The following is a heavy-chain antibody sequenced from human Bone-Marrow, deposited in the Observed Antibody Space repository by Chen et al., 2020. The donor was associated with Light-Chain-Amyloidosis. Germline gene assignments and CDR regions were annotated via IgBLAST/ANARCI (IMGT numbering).Heavy chain of an antibody. CDR2: ISGSGGST. J-gene: IGHJ3*02. Sequence: EVQLLESGGGLVQPGGSLRLSCGASGFTFSSYAMSWVRQAPGKGLEWXXAISGSGGSTYYADSVKGRFTISRDNSKNTLYLQMNSLRAEDTAVYYCAKKLRGVAVIDAFDIWGQGTMVTVSS. D-gene: IGHD3-3*01. CDR3: AKKLRGVAVIDAFDI. CDR1: GFTFSSYA. V-gene: IGHV3-23*01.